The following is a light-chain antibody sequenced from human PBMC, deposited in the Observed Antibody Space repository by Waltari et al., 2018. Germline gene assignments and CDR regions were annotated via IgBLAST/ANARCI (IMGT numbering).Light chain of an antibody. Sequence: QSALTQPASVSGSPGQSITIPCTGTRNDIGTYKFVSWYQQHPGKAPKLIIYEFNQRPSGISNRFSGSKSGNTAALTISGLQTEDEADYFCCSYVTGDTWVFGGGTKVAVL. CDR3: CSYVTGDTWV. J-gene: IGLJ3*02. CDR2: EFN. CDR1: RNDIGTYKF. V-gene: IGLV2-23*02.